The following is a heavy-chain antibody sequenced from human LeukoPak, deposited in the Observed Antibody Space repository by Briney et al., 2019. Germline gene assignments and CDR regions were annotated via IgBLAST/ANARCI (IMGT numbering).Heavy chain of an antibody. CDR3: TTDLQARGYSSRMI. D-gene: IGHD6-13*01. CDR1: GFTFNRYW. CDR2: IKSKTDGGTT. V-gene: IGHV3-15*01. J-gene: IGHJ4*02. Sequence: GGSLRLSCVASGFTFNRYWMSWVRQAPGKGLEWVGRIKSKTDGGTTDYAAPVKGRFTISRDDSKNTLYLQMNSLKTEDTAVYYCTTDLQARGYSSRMIWGQGTLVTVSS.